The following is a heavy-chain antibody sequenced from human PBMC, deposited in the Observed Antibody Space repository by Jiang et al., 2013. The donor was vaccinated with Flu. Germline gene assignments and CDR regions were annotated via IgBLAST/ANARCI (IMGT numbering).Heavy chain of an antibody. J-gene: IGHJ6*02. Sequence: VQLVESGGGLVQPGGSLRLSCAASGFTFSSYAMSWVRQAPGKGLEWVSAISGSGGSTYYADSVKGRFTISRDNSKNTLYLQMNSLRAEDTAVYYCAKGNFYGDYPVYYYGMDVWGQGTTVTVSS. CDR2: ISGSGGST. CDR1: GFTFSSYA. V-gene: IGHV3-23*04. D-gene: IGHD4-17*01. CDR3: AKGNFYGDYPVYYYGMDV.